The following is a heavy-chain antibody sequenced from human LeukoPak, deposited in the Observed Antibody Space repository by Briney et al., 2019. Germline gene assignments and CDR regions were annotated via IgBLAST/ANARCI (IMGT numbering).Heavy chain of an antibody. J-gene: IGHJ4*02. V-gene: IGHV3-64D*06. CDR3: VKDFGRVRGTPDS. CDR1: GFVFTIYT. Sequence: PGGSPRLSCSASGFVFTIYTMYWVRQAPGKGPEYVSTISGSGNGFSIYYADSVKGRFTISRDNSKNIVYLQMNGLRSEDTAVYYCVKDFGRVRGTPDSWGQGTLVTVSS. CDR2: ISGSGNGFSI. D-gene: IGHD3-16*01.